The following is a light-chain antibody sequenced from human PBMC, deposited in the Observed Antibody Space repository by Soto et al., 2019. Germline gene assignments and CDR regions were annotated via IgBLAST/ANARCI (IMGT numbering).Light chain of an antibody. CDR1: QSCGRRY. CDR2: DAS. V-gene: IGKV3-20*01. Sequence: DIVLTQSPGTLSLSPGERATLSCRASQSCGRRYLAWHQQKPGQAPRLLIYDASSMHADIPARFSGGGSGTDFTLSISRLEHEDFAVYFCQQYWSSPETFGQGTQVDI. CDR3: QQYWSSPET. J-gene: IGKJ1*01.